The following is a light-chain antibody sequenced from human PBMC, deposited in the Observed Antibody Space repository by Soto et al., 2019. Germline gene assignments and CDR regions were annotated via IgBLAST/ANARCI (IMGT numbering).Light chain of an antibody. V-gene: IGKV3-11*01. J-gene: IGKJ4*01. CDR3: QQRSNGPPLP. Sequence: VLKPPTAPLSSPPGERATLSCRASQSVSIYLAWYQQNPGQAPRLLIYDTANTATGIPAGFSGSGSETNVTLTISSLAPKDFAVYYSQQRSNGPPLPFGEGTK. CDR2: DTA. CDR1: QSVSIY.